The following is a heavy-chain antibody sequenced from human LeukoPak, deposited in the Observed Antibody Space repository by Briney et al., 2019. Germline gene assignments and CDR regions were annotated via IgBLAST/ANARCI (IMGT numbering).Heavy chain of an antibody. J-gene: IGHJ4*02. CDR3: ARASSGSYRNYYFDY. V-gene: IGHV4-4*07. D-gene: IGHD3-10*01. Sequence: SETLSLTCTVSGASIRSHYWSWIRQPAGKGVEWIGRIYTSGSTNYNPSLKSRVTMSVDTSKNQFSLKLSSVTAADTAVYYCARASSGSYRNYYFDYWGQGTLVTVSS. CDR2: IYTSGST. CDR1: GASIRSHY.